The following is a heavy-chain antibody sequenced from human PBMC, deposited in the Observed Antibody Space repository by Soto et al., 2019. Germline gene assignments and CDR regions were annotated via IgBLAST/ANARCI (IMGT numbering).Heavy chain of an antibody. CDR3: ARGVYYEFWSGYYKDSGYYYYGMDF. CDR1: GGTFSAYC. Sequence: KPSETLSLTCAVYGGTFSAYCWSWIRQAPGKGLEWIGSINLSRSTNYNPSLKKRVTISVDTTKNQFSLTLSSVTTAGTAVYYCARGVYYEFWSGYYKDSGYYYYGMDFWGQGTTVTVSS. D-gene: IGHD3-3*01. CDR2: INLSRST. J-gene: IGHJ6*02. V-gene: IGHV4-34*01.